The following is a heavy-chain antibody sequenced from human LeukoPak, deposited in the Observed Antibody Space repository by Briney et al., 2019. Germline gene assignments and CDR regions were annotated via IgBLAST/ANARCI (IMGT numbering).Heavy chain of an antibody. Sequence: SETLSLTCTVSGGSISSYYWSWIRQPPGKGLEWIGYIYYSGSTNYNPSLKSRVTISIDTSKNQFSLKLSSVTAADTAVHYCAYGSGWYGYWGQGTLVTVSS. J-gene: IGHJ4*02. CDR3: AYGSGWYGY. CDR1: GGSISSYY. CDR2: IYYSGST. V-gene: IGHV4-59*01. D-gene: IGHD6-19*01.